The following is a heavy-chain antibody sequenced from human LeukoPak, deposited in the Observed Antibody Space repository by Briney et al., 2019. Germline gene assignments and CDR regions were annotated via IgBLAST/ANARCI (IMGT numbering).Heavy chain of an antibody. CDR1: GFTFSSFG. J-gene: IGHJ4*02. Sequence: PGGSLRLSCAASGFTFSSFGMHWVRQAPGKGLEWVSAISASGGSTFYADSVKGRFTISRDNSKNTLYLQVNSLRAEDTALYYCAKGRGYSGYDFFDYWGQGTLVTVSS. CDR2: ISASGGST. V-gene: IGHV3-23*01. CDR3: AKGRGYSGYDFFDY. D-gene: IGHD5-12*01.